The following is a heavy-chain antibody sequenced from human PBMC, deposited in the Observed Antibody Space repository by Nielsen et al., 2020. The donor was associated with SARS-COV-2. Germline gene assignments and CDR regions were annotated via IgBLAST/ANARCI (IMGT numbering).Heavy chain of an antibody. J-gene: IGHJ4*02. Sequence: GESLKISCAASGFTFSSYDMHWVRQATGKGLEWVSAIGTAGDTYYPGSVKGRFTISRDNAKNSLYLQMNSLRAEDTAVYYCASQSITIFGVVIHWGQGTLVTVSS. CDR3: ASQSITIFGVVIH. CDR2: IGTAGDT. V-gene: IGHV3-13*01. D-gene: IGHD3-3*01. CDR1: GFTFSSYD.